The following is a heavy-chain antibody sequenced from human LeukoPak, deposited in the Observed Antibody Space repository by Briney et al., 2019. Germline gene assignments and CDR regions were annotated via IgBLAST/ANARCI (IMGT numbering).Heavy chain of an antibody. CDR3: ATTYYYGSGSYSLVY. V-gene: IGHV4-59*01. J-gene: IGHJ4*02. CDR2: IYYSGST. Sequence: PSENLSFNSTGSAGSISSYNWSWIRQPPGQGLKGIGYIYYSGSTNYNPSLKSRVTISEDTSKNQFSLKLSSVTAADTAVYYCATTYYYGSGSYSLVYWGQGTLVTVSS. D-gene: IGHD3-10*01. CDR1: AGSISSYN.